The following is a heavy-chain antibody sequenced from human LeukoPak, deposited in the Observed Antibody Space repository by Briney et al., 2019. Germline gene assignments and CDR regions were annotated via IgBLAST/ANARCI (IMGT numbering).Heavy chain of an antibody. CDR1: GYTFNGYY. J-gene: IGHJ1*01. CDR2: INPNSGGT. CDR3: ARDRGYYYDSSGYGDAEYFQH. D-gene: IGHD3-22*01. V-gene: IGHV1-2*02. Sequence: GASVTVSCKASGYTFNGYYMHWVRQAPGQGLEWMGWINPNSGGTNYAQKFQGRVTMTRDTSISTAYMELSRLRSGDTAVYYCARDRGYYYDSSGYGDAEYFQHWGQGTLVTVSS.